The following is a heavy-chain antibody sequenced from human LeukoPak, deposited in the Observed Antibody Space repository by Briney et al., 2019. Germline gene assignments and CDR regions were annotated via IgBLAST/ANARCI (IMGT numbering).Heavy chain of an antibody. J-gene: IGHJ5*02. V-gene: IGHV4-34*01. D-gene: IGHD6-13*01. CDR2: INHSGST. CDR1: GESFTGHH. Sequence: SETLSLTCAVYGESFTGHHWSWIRQPPGRRLEWIGEINHSGSTNYNPSLKSRVTISVDTSKNQFSLKVTSLTAADTAVYYCARTASADSSSWYNWFDPWGQGTLVTVSS. CDR3: ARTASADSSSWYNWFDP.